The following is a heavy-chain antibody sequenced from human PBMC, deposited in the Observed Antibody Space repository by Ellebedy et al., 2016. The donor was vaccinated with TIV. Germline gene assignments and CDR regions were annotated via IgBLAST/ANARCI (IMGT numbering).Heavy chain of an antibody. CDR1: GASISSDDYY. V-gene: IGHV4-30-4*01. CDR3: ATHASVWGSPHDY. D-gene: IGHD3-16*01. Sequence: MPSETLSLTCTVSGASISSDDYYWTWIRQPPGKGLEWNGHIYYGGTTSYNPSLQSRLSISLDTSKNQFSLNLRSVTATDTAVSYCATHASVWGSPHDYWGQGTLVTVSS. J-gene: IGHJ4*02. CDR2: IYYGGTT.